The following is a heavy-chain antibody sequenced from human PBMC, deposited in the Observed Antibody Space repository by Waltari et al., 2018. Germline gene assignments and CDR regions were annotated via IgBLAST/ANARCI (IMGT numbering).Heavy chain of an antibody. CDR2: INPTSGGT. CDR1: GYTFTGYY. J-gene: IGHJ3*02. D-gene: IGHD3-10*01. V-gene: IGHV1-2*06. Sequence: QVQLVQSGAEVKKPGASVKVSCKASGYTFTGYYMHWVRQAPGQGLEWMGRINPTSGGTNYAQKFQGRVTMTRDTSISTAYMELSRLRSDDTAVYYCARGYDNDAFDIWGQGTMVIVSS. CDR3: ARGYDNDAFDI.